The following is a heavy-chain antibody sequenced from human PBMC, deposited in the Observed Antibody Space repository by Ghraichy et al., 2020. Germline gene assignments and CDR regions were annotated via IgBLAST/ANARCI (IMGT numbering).Heavy chain of an antibody. D-gene: IGHD3-22*01. CDR1: GITFSRYG. V-gene: IGHV3-30*18. CDR3: AKERDTSGYYSFRGDYYGMDV. CDR2: TSYDGSNK. J-gene: IGHJ6*02. Sequence: GGSLRLSCAASGITFSRYGMHWVRQAPGKGLEWVAVTSYDGSNKFYGGSVQGRFTISRDNSKNTLYLQMNYLRPEDTAVYYCAKERDTSGYYSFRGDYYGMDVWGQGTTVTVSS.